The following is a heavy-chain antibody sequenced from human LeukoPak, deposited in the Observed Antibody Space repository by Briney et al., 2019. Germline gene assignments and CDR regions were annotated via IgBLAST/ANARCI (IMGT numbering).Heavy chain of an antibody. D-gene: IGHD5-12*01. CDR3: ARQGYDSGFDY. Sequence: GGSLRLSCAASGFSFSRYYMSWVRQAPGKGLEWVSVLFSGGDTYYADSVKDRFSISRDSPRETLFLQMNSLRADDTAVYYCARQGYDSGFDYWGHGTMVTVSS. V-gene: IGHV3-66*04. CDR2: LFSGGDT. CDR1: GFSFSRYY. J-gene: IGHJ4*01.